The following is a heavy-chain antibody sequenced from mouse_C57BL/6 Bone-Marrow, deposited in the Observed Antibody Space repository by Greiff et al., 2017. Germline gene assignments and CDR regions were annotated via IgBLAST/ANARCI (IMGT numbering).Heavy chain of an antibody. V-gene: IGHV3-6*01. D-gene: IGHD2-5*01. CDR1: GYSITSGYF. Sequence: EVQLVEPGPGLVKPSQSLSLSCYVSGYSITSGYFWYWIRRHPGNILEWIGFKSYDGSTNYNPNIKNRNSFTRDTSKNQSYLKLKSVTTEDTATYYCARDRDYSSYPFAYWGQGTMVTVSA. CDR2: KSYDGST. J-gene: IGHJ3*01. CDR3: ARDRDYSSYPFAY.